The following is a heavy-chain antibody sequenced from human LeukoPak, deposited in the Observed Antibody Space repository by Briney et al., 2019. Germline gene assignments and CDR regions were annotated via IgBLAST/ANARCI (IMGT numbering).Heavy chain of an antibody. Sequence: ASVKVSCKASGYTFTSYGISWVRQAPGQGLEWMGWISAYNGNTNYAQKLQGRVTMTRDMSTSTVYMELSSLGSEDTAVYYCARDMSSVLRFLEWSPRHSLDYWGQGTLVTVSS. D-gene: IGHD3-3*01. CDR3: ARDMSSVLRFLEWSPRHSLDY. CDR1: GYTFTSYG. CDR2: ISAYNGNT. J-gene: IGHJ4*02. V-gene: IGHV1-18*01.